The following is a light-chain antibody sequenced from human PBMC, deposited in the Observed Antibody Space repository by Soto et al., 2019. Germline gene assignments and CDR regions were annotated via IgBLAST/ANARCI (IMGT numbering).Light chain of an antibody. V-gene: IGLV2-14*03. Sequence: QSVLTQPASVSGSPGQSLTISCTGTSSDVGGYNYVSWYQQHPGKAPKLMIYDVSNRPSGVSYRFSGSKSGNTASLTISGLQAEDEADYYCSSYTSSSTLYVFGTGTKVTVL. CDR2: DVS. CDR1: SSDVGGYNY. J-gene: IGLJ1*01. CDR3: SSYTSSSTLYV.